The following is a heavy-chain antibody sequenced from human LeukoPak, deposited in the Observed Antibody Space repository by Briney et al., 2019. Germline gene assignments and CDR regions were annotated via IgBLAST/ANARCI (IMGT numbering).Heavy chain of an antibody. CDR2: INAGNGNT. Sequence: ASVKVSCTASGYTFTNYAMHWVRQAPGQRLEWMGWINAGNGNTKYSQKFQGRVTITRDTSASTAYMEVSSLRSEDTAVYYCARLTYYYDSSGQNWFDPWGQGTLVTVSS. V-gene: IGHV1-3*01. CDR3: ARLTYYYDSSGQNWFDP. J-gene: IGHJ5*02. CDR1: GYTFTNYA. D-gene: IGHD3-22*01.